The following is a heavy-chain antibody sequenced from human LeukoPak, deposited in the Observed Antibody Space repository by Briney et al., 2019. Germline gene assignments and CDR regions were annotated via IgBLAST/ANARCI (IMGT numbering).Heavy chain of an antibody. V-gene: IGHV3-21*01. Sequence: GGSLRLSCAASGFAFSVYAMSWLRQPPGKGLEWVSSISSSSSYMYYSDSVMGRFTISRDDAKNSLQLQMNSLRAEDTAVYYCARARYSSSSGSDSWGQGTLVTVSS. D-gene: IGHD6-6*01. CDR1: GFAFSVYA. CDR3: ARARYSSSSGSDS. CDR2: ISSSSSYM. J-gene: IGHJ4*02.